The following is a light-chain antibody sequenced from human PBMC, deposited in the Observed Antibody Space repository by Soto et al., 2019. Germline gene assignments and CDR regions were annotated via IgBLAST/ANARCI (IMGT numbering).Light chain of an antibody. J-gene: IGKJ1*01. V-gene: IGKV3-20*01. CDR3: HQYGSSPAT. Sequence: EIVLTQSPGTLSVSPGEIATLSFRASQSVSSYLAWYQQRRGQAPRLLIYGATSRATGIPDRFSGSGSGTDFTLTISRLEPEDFAVYYCHQYGSSPATFGQGTKVDIK. CDR1: QSVSSY. CDR2: GAT.